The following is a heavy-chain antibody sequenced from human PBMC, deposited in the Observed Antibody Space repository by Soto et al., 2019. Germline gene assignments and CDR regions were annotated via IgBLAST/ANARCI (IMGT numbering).Heavy chain of an antibody. CDR2: ISSYNGDT. V-gene: IGHV1-18*01. J-gene: IGHJ6*02. D-gene: IGHD5-12*01. Sequence: ASVKVSCKASGYTFTRSGISWARQAPGQGPEWMGWISSYNGDTNYAQTFQGRVTMTTDTSTSTAYMELRSLRSDDTAVYCCARVGVAPYYYYGMDIWGQGTPVTVSS. CDR3: ARVGVAPYYYYGMDI. CDR1: GYTFTRSG.